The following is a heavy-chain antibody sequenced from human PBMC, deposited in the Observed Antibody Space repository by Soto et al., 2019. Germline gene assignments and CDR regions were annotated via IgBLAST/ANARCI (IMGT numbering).Heavy chain of an antibody. CDR3: AKTYLNGYYYYGMDV. D-gene: IGHD1-1*01. V-gene: IGHV4-39*01. CDR1: GGSFSSSSYY. CDR2: IYYSGST. Sequence: QLQLQESGPGLVKPSETLSLTCTVSGGSFSSSSYYWGWIRQPPGKGLEWIGSIYYSGSTYYNPSLKSRVTISVDTSKNQFSLKLSSVTAADTAVYYCAKTYLNGYYYYGMDVWGQGTTVTVSS. J-gene: IGHJ6*02.